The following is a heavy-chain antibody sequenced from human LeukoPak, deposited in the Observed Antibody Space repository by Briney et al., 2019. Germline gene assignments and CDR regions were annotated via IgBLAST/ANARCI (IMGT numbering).Heavy chain of an antibody. Sequence: GGXLRLSCTASGFTFGDYAMSWFRQAPGKGLEWVGFIRSKAYGGTTEYAACVKGRFTISREDNKNIAYLQMNSLKTEDTAVYYCTRGLAQLELDGFDYWGQGTLVTVSS. D-gene: IGHD1-1*01. CDR3: TRGLAQLELDGFDY. J-gene: IGHJ4*02. V-gene: IGHV3-49*03. CDR2: IRSKAYGGTT. CDR1: GFTFGDYA.